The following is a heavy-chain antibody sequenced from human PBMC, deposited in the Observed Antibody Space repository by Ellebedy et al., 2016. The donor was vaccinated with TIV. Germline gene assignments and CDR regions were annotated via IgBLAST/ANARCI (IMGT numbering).Heavy chain of an antibody. J-gene: IGHJ4*02. D-gene: IGHD5-18*01. CDR2: IYYSGST. V-gene: IGHV4-39*07. Sequence: SETLSLTXTVSGGSISSSSYYWGWIRQPPGKGLEWIGSIYYSGSTYYNPSLKSRVTISVDTSKNQFSLKLSSVTAADTAVYYCARVDTAMGIGEYYFDYWGQGTLVTVSS. CDR3: ARVDTAMGIGEYYFDY. CDR1: GGSISSSSYY.